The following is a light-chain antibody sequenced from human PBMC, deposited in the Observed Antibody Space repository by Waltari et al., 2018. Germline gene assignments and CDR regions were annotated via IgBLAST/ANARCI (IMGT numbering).Light chain of an antibody. CDR3: QTGGHGTWV. V-gene: IGLV4-69*01. CDR2: VNSDGSH. CDR1: SGHSTNV. Sequence: QLVLTQSPSASASLGASVKLTCTLSSGHSTNVLAWLQKRPEKGPRYLMKVNSDGSHNKGDGIPDRFSGASSGAERYLTISSRQSEDEADYYCQTGGHGTWVFGGGTKLTVL. J-gene: IGLJ3*02.